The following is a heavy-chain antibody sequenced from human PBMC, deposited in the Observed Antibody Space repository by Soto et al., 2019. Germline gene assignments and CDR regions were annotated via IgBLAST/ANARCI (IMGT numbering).Heavy chain of an antibody. CDR3: YYSNQPYSYYCGIDV. V-gene: IGHV4-39*01. Sequence: SETLSLTCTVGGGSISSSSYYWGWIRQPPGKGLEWIGSIYYSGSTYYNPSLKSRVTISVDTSKNQFSLKLSSVTSADTAVSYCYYSNQPYSYYCGIDVWGQGPTVIVSS. J-gene: IGHJ6*02. D-gene: IGHD4-4*01. CDR1: GGSISSSSYY. CDR2: IYYSGST.